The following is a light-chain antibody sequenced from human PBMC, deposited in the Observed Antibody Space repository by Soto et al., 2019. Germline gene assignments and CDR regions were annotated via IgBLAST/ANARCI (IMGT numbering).Light chain of an antibody. CDR2: GAS. CDR1: QSVTENY. Sequence: EIVLTQSPGTLSLSPGERATLFCRASQSVTENYLAWYQQRPGQAPRLLIYGASSRATGIPERFSGSGSGTDFTLTISRLEPEDFAVYYCQQYASSPQYTFGQGTDLEIK. V-gene: IGKV3-20*01. J-gene: IGKJ2*01. CDR3: QQYASSPQYT.